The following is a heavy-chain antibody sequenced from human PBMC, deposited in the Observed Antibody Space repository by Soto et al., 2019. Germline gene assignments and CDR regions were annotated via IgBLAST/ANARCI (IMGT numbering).Heavy chain of an antibody. D-gene: IGHD2-15*01. J-gene: IGHJ5*02. Sequence: GGSLRLSCSASGFTFSSYSMNWVRQAPGKGLEWVSSISSSSTYIYYADSVKGRFSISRDNAKNSLYLQMNSLRAEDTALYYCARTIYCSGSTCYNNWFDPWGQGTLVTVSS. CDR2: ISSSSTYI. CDR3: ARTIYCSGSTCYNNWFDP. V-gene: IGHV3-21*01. CDR1: GFTFSSYS.